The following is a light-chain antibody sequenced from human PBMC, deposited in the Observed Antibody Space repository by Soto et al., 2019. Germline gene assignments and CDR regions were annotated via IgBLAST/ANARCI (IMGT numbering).Light chain of an antibody. V-gene: IGLV2-8*01. CDR3: SSYAGSNNWGV. Sequence: QSALTQPPSASGSPGQSVTISCTGTSSDVGGYNYVSWYQQHPGKAPKLMIYEVSKRPSGVPDRFSGSKSGNTASLTVSALQAEDEADYYCSSYAGSNNWGVFGTGTKVTVL. CDR2: EVS. CDR1: SSDVGGYNY. J-gene: IGLJ1*01.